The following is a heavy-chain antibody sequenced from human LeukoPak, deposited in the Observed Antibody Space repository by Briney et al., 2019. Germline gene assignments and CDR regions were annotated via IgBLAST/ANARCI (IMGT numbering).Heavy chain of an antibody. J-gene: IGHJ3*01. D-gene: IGHD3-22*01. Sequence: ASVKVSCKASGYTFTSYYMHWVRQAPGQGREWMGIINPSGGSTSYAQKFQGRVTMTRDTSTSTVYMELSSLQSDVSAVYYCVRHFECSCYHHVAFHVWRQGTNVGVSS. CDR1: GYTFTSYY. V-gene: IGHV1-46*01. CDR3: VRHFECSCYHHVAFHV. CDR2: INPSGGST.